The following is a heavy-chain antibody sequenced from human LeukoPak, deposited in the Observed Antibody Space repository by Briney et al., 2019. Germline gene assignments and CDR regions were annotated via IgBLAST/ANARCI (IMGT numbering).Heavy chain of an antibody. V-gene: IGHV5-51*01. J-gene: IGHJ5*02. Sequence: GESLKLSCKGSGYSFTSYWIGWVGQMPGKGLEWMGIIYPGDSDIRYSPSFQGQVTISADKSTSTAYLQWSSLKASDTAMYYCARGVTGTVPRFDPWGQGTLLTVSS. D-gene: IGHD1-20*01. CDR1: GYSFTSYW. CDR2: IYPGDSDI. CDR3: ARGVTGTVPRFDP.